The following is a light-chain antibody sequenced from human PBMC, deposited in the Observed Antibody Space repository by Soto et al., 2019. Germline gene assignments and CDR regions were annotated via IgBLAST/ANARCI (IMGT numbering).Light chain of an antibody. Sequence: EIVMTQSPATLSLTTGERATLSCRASQSVNSNLAWYQQKPGQAPRLLIYGASTRATGIPDRFSGSGSGTDFTLTISRLEPEDFAVYYCQQYGSSLFGQGTRLEIK. J-gene: IGKJ5*01. V-gene: IGKV3-20*01. CDR2: GAS. CDR1: QSVNSN. CDR3: QQYGSSL.